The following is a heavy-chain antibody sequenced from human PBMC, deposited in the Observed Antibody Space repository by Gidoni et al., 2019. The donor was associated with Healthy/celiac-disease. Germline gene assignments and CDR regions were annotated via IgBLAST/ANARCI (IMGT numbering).Heavy chain of an antibody. Sequence: QVPLVQSGAEVTKPEASVKVSCEASGYTFTNYYMHWVRQAPGQRLEWMGGINPIGGSTSYAQRCQGRLTMTRDTSTSTVYMELSSLRSEDTAVYYCAREVIVRAMAYFDYWGQGTPVTVSS. J-gene: IGHJ4*02. CDR3: AREVIVRAMAYFDY. D-gene: IGHD1-26*01. V-gene: IGHV1-46*01. CDR2: INPIGGST. CDR1: GYTFTNYY.